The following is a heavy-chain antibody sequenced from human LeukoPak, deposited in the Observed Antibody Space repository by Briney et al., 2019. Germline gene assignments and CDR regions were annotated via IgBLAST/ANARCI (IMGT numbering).Heavy chain of an antibody. CDR1: NGSFNYYY. CDR2: VYVGGIT. D-gene: IGHD3-16*02. V-gene: IGHV4-4*07. J-gene: IGHJ5*02. CDR3: ARDHCDDAACYPFDR. Sequence: SSETLSLTCNVSNGSFNYYYWSWIRQPAGKGLEWIGRVYVGGITNYNPSLKSRVSMSLATSKRQFSLTLNSVTAADTAIYYCARDHCDDAACYPFDRWGQGTVVTVSS.